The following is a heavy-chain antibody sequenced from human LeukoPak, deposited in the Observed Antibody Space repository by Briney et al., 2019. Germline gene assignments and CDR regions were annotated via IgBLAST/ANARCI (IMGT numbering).Heavy chain of an antibody. V-gene: IGHV3-7*01. CDR2: IKEDGSEK. CDR1: GFTFSSYS. Sequence: GGSLRLSCAASGFTFSSYSMNWVRQAPGKGLEWVANIKEDGSEKYYVDSVKGRFTISRDNAKNSLYLQINSLRAEDTGVYYCARSRIQTRYSGYKWGQGTLVTVSS. D-gene: IGHD3-9*01. J-gene: IGHJ4*02. CDR3: ARSRIQTRYSGYK.